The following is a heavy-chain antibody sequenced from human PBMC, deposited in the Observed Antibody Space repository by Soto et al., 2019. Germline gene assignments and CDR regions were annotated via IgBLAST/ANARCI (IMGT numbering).Heavy chain of an antibody. CDR2: ISDDGSNK. D-gene: IGHD5-18*01. V-gene: IGHV3-30*03. J-gene: IGHJ4*02. CDR3: GSVAKGERWIQLGY. CDR1: GFTFSSYG. Sequence: QVQLVESGGGVVQPGRSLRLSCAASGFTFSSYGMHWVRQAPGKGLEWVAVISDDGSNKYYADSVKGRFTISRDNSKNVLNLQMNSLRAEDTAVYYCGSVAKGERWIQLGYWGQGTLVTVAS.